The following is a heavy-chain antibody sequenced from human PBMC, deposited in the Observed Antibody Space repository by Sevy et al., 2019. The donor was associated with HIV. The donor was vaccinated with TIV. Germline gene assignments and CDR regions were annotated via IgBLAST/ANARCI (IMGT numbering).Heavy chain of an antibody. Sequence: KQSQTLSLTCAISGDSVSSNSASWNWIRQSPSRGLEWLGRTYYRSKWYNDYALSVKSRITINPDTSKNQFSLQLNSVTPEDTAVYYCARGAWYIPAAYWFDPWGQGTLVTVSS. CDR3: ARGAWYIPAAYWFDP. CDR2: TYYRSKWYN. J-gene: IGHJ5*02. V-gene: IGHV6-1*01. D-gene: IGHD1-1*01. CDR1: GDSVSSNSAS.